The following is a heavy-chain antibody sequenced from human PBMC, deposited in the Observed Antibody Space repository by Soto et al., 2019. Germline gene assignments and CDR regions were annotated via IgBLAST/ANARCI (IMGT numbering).Heavy chain of an antibody. D-gene: IGHD3-22*01. CDR1: GGSFSGHS. CDR2: INHSGRV. J-gene: IGHJ5*01. CDR3: STRAYDTNGYYRFDP. V-gene: IGHV4-34*01. Sequence: SETLSLTCAVYGGSFSGHSWTWIRQSPGKGLEWIGDINHSGRVNYSPSLKSRVTISLDTSKNQFSLTLSAVTAADTAMYYCSTRAYDTNGYYRFDPWGQGTLVTLSS.